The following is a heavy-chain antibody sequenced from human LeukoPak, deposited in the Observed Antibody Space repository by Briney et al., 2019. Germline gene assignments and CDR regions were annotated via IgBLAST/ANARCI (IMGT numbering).Heavy chain of an antibody. D-gene: IGHD2-21*02. CDR3: ARSYCGGDCYGPGYYFDY. CDR1: GYSFTSYW. CDR2: IYPGDSDT. Sequence: GESLKISCKGSGYSFTSYWIGWVRQMPGKGLEWMGIIYPGDSDTRYSPSFQGQVTISADKSISTAYLQWSSLKASDTAMYYCARSYCGGDCYGPGYYFDYWGQGTLVTVSS. J-gene: IGHJ4*02. V-gene: IGHV5-51*01.